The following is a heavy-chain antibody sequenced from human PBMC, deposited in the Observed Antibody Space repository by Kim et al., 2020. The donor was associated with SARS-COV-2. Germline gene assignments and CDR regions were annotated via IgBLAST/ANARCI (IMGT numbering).Heavy chain of an antibody. J-gene: IGHJ4*02. Sequence: SETLSLTCTVSGGSISSSSYYWGWIRQPPGKGLEWIGSIYYSGSTYYNPSLKSRVTISVDTSKNQFSLKLSSVTAADTAVYYCARTSPHSSGWYELNDYWGQGTLVTVSS. CDR1: GGSISSSSYY. CDR3: ARTSPHSSGWYELNDY. CDR2: IYYSGST. D-gene: IGHD6-19*01. V-gene: IGHV4-39*01.